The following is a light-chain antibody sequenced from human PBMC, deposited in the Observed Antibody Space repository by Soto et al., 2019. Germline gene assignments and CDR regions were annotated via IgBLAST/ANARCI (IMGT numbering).Light chain of an antibody. CDR3: QHYHSYSEA. CDR2: KAS. V-gene: IGKV1-5*03. Sequence: DIQMTQSPSTLSGSVGDRVTITCRASQTISSWLAWYQQKPGKAPKLLIYKASTLKSGVPSRFSGSGSWTEFTLTISSLQPDDFATYYCQHYHSYSEAFGQGTKVEL. J-gene: IGKJ1*01. CDR1: QTISSW.